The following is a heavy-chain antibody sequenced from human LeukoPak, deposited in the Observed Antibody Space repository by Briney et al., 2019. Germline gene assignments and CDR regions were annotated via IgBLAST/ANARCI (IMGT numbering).Heavy chain of an antibody. J-gene: IGHJ3*02. V-gene: IGHV3-23*01. CDR2: ISGSGGST. CDR1: GFTFSSYA. D-gene: IGHD6-19*01. Sequence: GGSLRLSCAASGFTFSSYAMRWVRQAPGKGLEWVSAISGSGGSTYYADSVKGRFTISRDNSKNTLYLQMNSLRAEDTAVYYCASVWGGYSSGWYGIDAFDMWGQGTMVTVSS. CDR3: ASVWGGYSSGWYGIDAFDM.